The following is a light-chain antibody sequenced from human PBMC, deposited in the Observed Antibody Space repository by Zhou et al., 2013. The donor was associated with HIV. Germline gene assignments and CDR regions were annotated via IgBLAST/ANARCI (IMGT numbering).Light chain of an antibody. CDR3: VQSLQTPLT. CDR2: LGS. Sequence: VMTQSPLSLPVTPGEPASISCRSSQSLLHRNGYNYLDWYLQKPGQSPQLLIYLGSNRASGVPDRFAGSGSGTDFTLKIDRVEAEDVGVYYCVQSLQTPLTFGGGTKVEIK. J-gene: IGKJ4*01. CDR1: QSLLHRNGYNY. V-gene: IGKV2-28*01.